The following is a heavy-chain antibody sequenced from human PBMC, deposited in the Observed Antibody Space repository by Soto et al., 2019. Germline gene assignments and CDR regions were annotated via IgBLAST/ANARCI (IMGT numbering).Heavy chain of an antibody. D-gene: IGHD4-17*01. CDR2: IIPIFGTA. J-gene: IGHJ4*02. Sequence: QVQLVQSGAEVKKPGSSVKVSCKASGGTFSSYAISWVRQAPGQGLEWMGGIIPIFGTANYAQKFQGRVTITADESTSTAYMELSSLRSEDTAVYYCARERGYDYGDYAGPEFDYWGQGTLVTVSS. CDR3: ARERGYDYGDYAGPEFDY. CDR1: GGTFSSYA. V-gene: IGHV1-69*12.